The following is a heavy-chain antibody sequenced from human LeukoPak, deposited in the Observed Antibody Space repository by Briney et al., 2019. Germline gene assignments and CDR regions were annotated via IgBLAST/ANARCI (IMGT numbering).Heavy chain of an antibody. CDR2: ISWNSGSI. Sequence: PGGSLRLSCAASGFTFDDYAMHWVRQAPGKGLEWVSGISWNSGSIGYADSVKGRFTISRDNAKNSLYLQMNSLRAEDTALYYCASWPGGWYGEDSWGQGTLVTVSS. D-gene: IGHD6-19*01. CDR3: ASWPGGWYGEDS. J-gene: IGHJ4*02. CDR1: GFTFDDYA. V-gene: IGHV3-9*01.